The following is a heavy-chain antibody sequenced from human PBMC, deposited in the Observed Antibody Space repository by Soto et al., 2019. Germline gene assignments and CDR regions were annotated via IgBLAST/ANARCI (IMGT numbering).Heavy chain of an antibody. CDR3: ARDSGPPLAGKTTRYCTNGVCYKPFDY. D-gene: IGHD2-8*01. Sequence: ASVKVSCKASGGTFSSYAISWVRQAPGQGLEWMGGIIPIFGTANYAQKFQGRVTITADESTSTAYMELSSLRSEDTAVYYCARDSGPPLAGKTTRYCTNGVCYKPFDYWGQGNLVTVSS. J-gene: IGHJ4*02. V-gene: IGHV1-69*13. CDR2: IIPIFGTA. CDR1: GGTFSSYA.